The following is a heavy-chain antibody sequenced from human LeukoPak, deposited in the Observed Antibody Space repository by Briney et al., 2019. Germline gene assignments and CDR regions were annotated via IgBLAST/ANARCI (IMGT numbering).Heavy chain of an antibody. CDR3: AGPYSGNTDGAFDI. CDR1: GYTFTGYY. CDR2: INPNSGGT. V-gene: IGHV1-2*02. J-gene: IGHJ3*02. Sequence: ASVTVSCKASGYTFTGYYMHWVRQAPGQGLEWMGWINPNSGGTNYAQKFQGRVTMTRDTSISTAYMELSRLRSDDTAVYYCAGPYSGNTDGAFDIWGQGTMVTVSS. D-gene: IGHD1-26*01.